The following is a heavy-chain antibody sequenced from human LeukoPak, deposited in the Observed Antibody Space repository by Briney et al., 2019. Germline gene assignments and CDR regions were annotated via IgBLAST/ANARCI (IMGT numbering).Heavy chain of an antibody. CDR2: IYYSGNT. CDR3: ARDLTGTLIRGFDP. V-gene: IGHV4-59*12. D-gene: IGHD1-1*01. J-gene: IGHJ5*02. Sequence: SETLSLTCTVSGGSISSYYWSWIRQPPGKGLEWIGYIYYSGNTNYNPSLKSRVTISVDTSKNQFSLKLSSVTAADTAVYYCARDLTGTLIRGFDPWGQGTLVTVSS. CDR1: GGSISSYY.